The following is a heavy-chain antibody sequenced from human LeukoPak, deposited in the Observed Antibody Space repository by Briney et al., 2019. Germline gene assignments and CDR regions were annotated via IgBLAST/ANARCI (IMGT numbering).Heavy chain of an antibody. Sequence: SETLSLTCTVSGGSISSHYWSWIRQPPGKGLECIGYIYYSGSTNYNPSLKSRVTISVDTSKNQFSLKLSSVTAADTAVYYCARGTYYDFWSGYYFDYWGQGTLVTVSS. D-gene: IGHD3-3*01. CDR2: IYYSGST. J-gene: IGHJ4*02. CDR3: ARGTYYDFWSGYYFDY. CDR1: GGSISSHY. V-gene: IGHV4-59*11.